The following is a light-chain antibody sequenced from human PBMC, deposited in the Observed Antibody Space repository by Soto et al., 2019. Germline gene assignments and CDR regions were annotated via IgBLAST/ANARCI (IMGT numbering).Light chain of an antibody. Sequence: EIVMTQSPATLSVSPGERATLSCRASQSVGSDVAWYQQKPGQAPRLLIYGASTRATGIPARFSGSGSGTEFTLTISSLQSVDFAVYYCEQYNNWPPWTFGQGTKVEI. J-gene: IGKJ1*01. CDR3: EQYNNWPPWT. CDR2: GAS. V-gene: IGKV3-15*01. CDR1: QSVGSD.